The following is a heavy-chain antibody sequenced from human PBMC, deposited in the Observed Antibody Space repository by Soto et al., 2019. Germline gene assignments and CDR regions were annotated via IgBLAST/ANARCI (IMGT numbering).Heavy chain of an antibody. CDR3: ARGLRGYSYGYGY. V-gene: IGHV1-69*04. Sequence: VASVKVSCKVSGYTLTELSMHWVRQAPGQGLEWMGRIIPILGIANYAQKFQGRVTITADKSTSTAYMELSSLRSEDTAVYYCARGLRGYSYGYGYWGQGTLVTVSS. CDR1: GYTLTELS. D-gene: IGHD5-18*01. J-gene: IGHJ4*02. CDR2: IIPILGIA.